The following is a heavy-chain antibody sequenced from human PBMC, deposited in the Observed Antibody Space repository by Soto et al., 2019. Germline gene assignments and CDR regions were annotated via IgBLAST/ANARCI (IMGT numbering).Heavy chain of an antibody. Sequence: PSETLSLTCIVSGGSISNYYWSWIRQSPGKGLEWIAYIFDRGTTKYNPSLESRATISEDTSKNHFSLRLTSVTVADTAVYYCARGGYDRDNWGQGTLVTVSS. CDR1: GGSISNYY. CDR3: ARGGYDRDN. V-gene: IGHV4-59*01. J-gene: IGHJ4*02. D-gene: IGHD5-12*01. CDR2: IFDRGTT.